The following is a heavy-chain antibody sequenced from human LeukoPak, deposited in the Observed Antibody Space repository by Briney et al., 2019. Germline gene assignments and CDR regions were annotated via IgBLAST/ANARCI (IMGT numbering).Heavy chain of an antibody. CDR2: IYGNGGGI. CDR1: GFPFSTYA. J-gene: IGHJ4*02. V-gene: IGHV3-23*01. D-gene: IGHD6-13*01. CDR3: AKDRLPDGRWSLDY. Sequence: GGSLRLSCAASGFPFSTYAMNWVRQAPGKGLEWVSGIYGNGGGIQYADSVKGRFTISRDNSKNTLYLQMNSQRAEDTALYYCAKDRLPDGRWSLDYWGQGTLVTVSS.